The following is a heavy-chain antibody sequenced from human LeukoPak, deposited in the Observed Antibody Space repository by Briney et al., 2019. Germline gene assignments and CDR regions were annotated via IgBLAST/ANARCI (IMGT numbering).Heavy chain of an antibody. D-gene: IGHD3-10*01. CDR3: ARGHGGSGSPYY. CDR2: ISSNGGST. Sequence: GGSLRLSCAASGFAFSSYAMHWVRQAPGKGLEYVSAISSNGGSTYYANSVKGRFTISRDNSKNTLYLQMGSLRAEDMAVYYCARGHGGSGSPYYWGQGTLVTVSS. CDR1: GFAFSSYA. J-gene: IGHJ4*02. V-gene: IGHV3-64*01.